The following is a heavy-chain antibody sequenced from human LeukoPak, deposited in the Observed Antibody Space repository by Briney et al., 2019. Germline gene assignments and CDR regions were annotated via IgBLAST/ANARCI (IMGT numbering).Heavy chain of an antibody. D-gene: IGHD3-10*01. CDR3: ARDREEPTMIRRVSEY. J-gene: IGHJ4*02. CDR1: GYSFIHYP. CDR2: ISPYNDNT. V-gene: IGHV1-18*01. Sequence: ASVKVSCKTSGYSFIHYPIIWVRQAPGQGPEWMGWISPYNDNTKYEEVFQGRVSMTTDTYTSTAYMELRSLGSDDTAVYYCARDREEPTMIRRVSEYWGQGTLVTVSS.